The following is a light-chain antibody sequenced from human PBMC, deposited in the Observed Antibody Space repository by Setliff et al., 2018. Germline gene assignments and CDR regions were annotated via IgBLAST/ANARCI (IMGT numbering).Light chain of an antibody. CDR1: SNDVGAYKY. CDR2: DVS. CDR3: SSYTSSSIFYV. J-gene: IGLJ1*01. V-gene: IGLV2-14*03. Sequence: QSALTQPASVSGSPGQSITISCTGTSNDVGAYKYVSWYQQHPGKAPKLMIFDVSNRPSGVSNRFSGSKSGNTASLTISGLQAEDEADYYCSSYTSSSIFYVFGTGTKV.